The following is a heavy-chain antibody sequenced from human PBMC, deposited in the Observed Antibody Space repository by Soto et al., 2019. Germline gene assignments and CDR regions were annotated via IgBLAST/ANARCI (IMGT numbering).Heavy chain of an antibody. D-gene: IGHD2-2*01. J-gene: IGHJ5*02. Sequence: EVQLLESGGGLVQPGGSLRLSCAASGFTFSNYAMSWVRQAPGKGLEWVSTLSGSGGSTYYADSVKGRFTISRDNSKNTLYLQMNSLRAEDTAVYYCAKDTAPVATAGFDPWGQGTLVTVSS. CDR3: AKDTAPVATAGFDP. CDR2: LSGSGGST. CDR1: GFTFSNYA. V-gene: IGHV3-23*01.